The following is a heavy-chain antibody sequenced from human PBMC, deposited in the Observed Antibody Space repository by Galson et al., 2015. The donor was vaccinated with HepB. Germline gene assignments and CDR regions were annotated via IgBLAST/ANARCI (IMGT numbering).Heavy chain of an antibody. CDR1: GFSLSTSVVG. Sequence: PALVKPTQTLTLTCTFSGFSLSTSVVGVGWIRQPPRKALAWLALIYWDDDERYRPSLKSRLTVTKDTSKNQVVLTMTNMDPVDTATYYCAHSLTDLAFDYWGQGALVTVSS. CDR3: AHSLTDLAFDY. J-gene: IGHJ4*02. V-gene: IGHV2-5*02. D-gene: IGHD1-14*01. CDR2: IYWDDDE.